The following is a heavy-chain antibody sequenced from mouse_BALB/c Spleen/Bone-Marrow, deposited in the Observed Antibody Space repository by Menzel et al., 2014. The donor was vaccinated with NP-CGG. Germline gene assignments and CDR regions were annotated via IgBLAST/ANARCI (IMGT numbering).Heavy chain of an antibody. J-gene: IGHJ2*01. Sequence: EVKLMESGPGLGKPSQTVSLTCTVTGISITTGNYRWSWIRQFPGNKLEWIGYIYYSGTITYNPSLTSRTTITRDTSKNQFFLEMNSLTAEDTATYYCARYGNYFDYWGQGTPLTVSS. CDR3: ARYGNYFDY. CDR1: GISITTGNYR. D-gene: IGHD2-1*01. V-gene: IGHV3-5*02. CDR2: IYYSGTI.